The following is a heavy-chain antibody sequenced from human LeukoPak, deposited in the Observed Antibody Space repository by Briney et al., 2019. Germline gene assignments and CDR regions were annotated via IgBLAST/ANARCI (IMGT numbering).Heavy chain of an antibody. D-gene: IGHD4-11*01. V-gene: IGHV4-34*01. Sequence: SETLSLTCAVYGGSFSGYYWSWIRQPPGKGLEWIGEINHSGSTNYNPSLKSRVTISVDTSKNQFSLKLSSVTAADTAVYYCARLSHSNYGYFEYWGQGTLVTVSS. CDR3: ARLSHSNYGYFEY. CDR2: INHSGST. CDR1: GGSFSGYY. J-gene: IGHJ4*02.